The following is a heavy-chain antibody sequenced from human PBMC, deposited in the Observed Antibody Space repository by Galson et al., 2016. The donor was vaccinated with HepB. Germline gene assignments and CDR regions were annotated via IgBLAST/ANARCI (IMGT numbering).Heavy chain of an antibody. CDR3: ARELLAGAGQPPGDL. CDR1: GLTFSRYW. CDR2: IKQDASEK. Sequence: SLRLSCAASGLTFSRYWMTWVRQAPGKGLEWVANIKQDASEKNYVDSVKGRCTISRDNAKNSEYLQMNSLRDEDKAVYHCARELLAGAGQPPGDLWGHGTLVTVSS. V-gene: IGHV3-7*01. D-gene: IGHD1-26*01. J-gene: IGHJ4*01.